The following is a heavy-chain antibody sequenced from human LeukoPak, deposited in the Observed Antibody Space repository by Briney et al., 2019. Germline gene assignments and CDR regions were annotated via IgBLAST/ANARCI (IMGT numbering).Heavy chain of an antibody. CDR1: GGSFSGYY. CDR2: INHSGST. CDR3: AGGDGWEIVDYFDY. J-gene: IGHJ4*02. V-gene: IGHV4-34*01. Sequence: SSETLSLTCAVYGGSFSGYYWSWIRQPPGKGLEWIGEINHSGSTNYNPSLKSRVTISVDTSKNQFSLKLSSVTAADTAVYYCAGGDGWEIVDYFDYWGQGTLVTVSS. D-gene: IGHD3-22*01.